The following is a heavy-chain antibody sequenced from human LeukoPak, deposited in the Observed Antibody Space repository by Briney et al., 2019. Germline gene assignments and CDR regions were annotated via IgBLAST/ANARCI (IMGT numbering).Heavy chain of an antibody. D-gene: IGHD3-10*01. J-gene: IGHJ4*02. CDR1: GGSFSGYY. V-gene: IGHV4-34*01. Sequence: PSETLSLTCAVYGGSFSGYYWSWIRQPPGKGLEWIGEINHSGSTNYNPSLKSRVTISVDTSKNQFSLKLSSVTAADTAVYYCARDVYYGSGSPQEYYFDYWGQGTLVTVSS. CDR2: INHSGST. CDR3: ARDVYYGSGSPQEYYFDY.